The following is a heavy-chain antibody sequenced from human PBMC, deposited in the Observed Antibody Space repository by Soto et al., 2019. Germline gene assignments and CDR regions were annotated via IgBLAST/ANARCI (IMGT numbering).Heavy chain of an antibody. J-gene: IGHJ6*02. CDR3: ARQGQQLGYYYYYGMDV. CDR1: GYSFTSYW. D-gene: IGHD6-13*01. V-gene: IGHV5-51*01. CDR2: IYPGDSDT. Sequence: GESLKISCKGSGYSFTSYWIGWVRQMPGKGLEWMGIIYPGDSDTRYSPSFQGQVTISADKSISTAYLQWSSLKASDTAMYYCARQGQQLGYYYYYGMDVWGQGTTVTVPS.